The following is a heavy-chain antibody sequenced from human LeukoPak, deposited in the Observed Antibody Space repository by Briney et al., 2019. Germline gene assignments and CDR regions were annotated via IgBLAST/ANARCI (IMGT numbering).Heavy chain of an antibody. D-gene: IGHD6-13*01. Sequence: GGSLQISCKGSGYIFTNYWIGWVRQMPGKGLEWMGTIYPGDSDTKYSPSFQGQVTISADKSISTAYLQWSSLKASDTAMYYCARRIAAAGSIGTRYFDYWGQGTLVTVSS. CDR3: ARRIAAAGSIGTRYFDY. J-gene: IGHJ4*02. CDR2: IYPGDSDT. V-gene: IGHV5-51*01. CDR1: GYIFTNYW.